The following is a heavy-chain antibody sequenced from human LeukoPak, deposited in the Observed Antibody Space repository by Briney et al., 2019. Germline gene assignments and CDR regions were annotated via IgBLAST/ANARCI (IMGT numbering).Heavy chain of an antibody. D-gene: IGHD3-9*01. Sequence: SETLSLTCNVSGGSISSYYWSWIRQPPGKGLEWIGYIYYSGSTNYNPSLKSRVTISVDTSKNQFSLNLTSVTAADTAVYYCARQEGWGILTGYYKHFDYWGQGAVVTVSS. CDR1: GGSISSYY. CDR2: IYYSGST. CDR3: ARQEGWGILTGYYKHFDY. V-gene: IGHV4-59*08. J-gene: IGHJ4*02.